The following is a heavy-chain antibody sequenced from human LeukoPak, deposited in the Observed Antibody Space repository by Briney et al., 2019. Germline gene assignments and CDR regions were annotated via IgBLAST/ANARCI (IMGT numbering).Heavy chain of an antibody. CDR2: MRRDGNEI. J-gene: IGHJ4*02. CDR3: VRLCWGNQLAGFDS. V-gene: IGHV3-7*01. D-gene: IGHD3-10*02. Sequence: GGSLRLSCSASGFTFSTYWMSWVRQAPGKGLEWVANMRRDGNEIYYLDSVRGRFTTSRDNAKNSLYLQMNSLRAEDTAVYYCVRLCWGNQLAGFDSWGQGTLVTVSS. CDR1: GFTFSTYW.